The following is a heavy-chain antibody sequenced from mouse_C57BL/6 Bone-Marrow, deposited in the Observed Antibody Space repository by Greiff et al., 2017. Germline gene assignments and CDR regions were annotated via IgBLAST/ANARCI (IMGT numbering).Heavy chain of an antibody. Sequence: QVQLQQPGAELVKPGASVEMSCKASGYTFTSYWITWVKQRPGQGLEWIGDIYPGSGSTNYNEKFKSKATLTVDTSSSTAYMQLSSLTSEDSAVYYCARGVRYPDWYFDVWGTGTTVTVSS. D-gene: IGHD1-1*01. V-gene: IGHV1-55*01. CDR2: IYPGSGST. CDR1: GYTFTSYW. CDR3: ARGVRYPDWYFDV. J-gene: IGHJ1*03.